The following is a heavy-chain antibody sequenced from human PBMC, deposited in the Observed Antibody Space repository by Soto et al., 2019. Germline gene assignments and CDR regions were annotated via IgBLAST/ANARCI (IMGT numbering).Heavy chain of an antibody. D-gene: IGHD6-13*01. CDR3: ARVKGYSSSWYFGLLTPWFDT. J-gene: IGHJ5*02. CDR1: GGSISSYY. CDR2: IYYSGST. V-gene: IGHV4-59*01. Sequence: SETLSLTCTVSGGSISSYYWSWIRQPPGKGLEWIGYIYYSGSTNYNPSLKSRVTISVDTSKNQFSLKLSSVTAADTAVYYCARVKGYSSSWYFGLLTPWFDTWGQGTLVTVSS.